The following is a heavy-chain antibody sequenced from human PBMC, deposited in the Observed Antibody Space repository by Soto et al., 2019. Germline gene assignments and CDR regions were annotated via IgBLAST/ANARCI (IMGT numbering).Heavy chain of an antibody. J-gene: IGHJ4*02. D-gene: IGHD6-6*01. V-gene: IGHV4-59*01. CDR3: ARESVAARYIDD. Sequence: PSETLSLTCTVSGGSISSYYWSWIRQPPGKGLEWIGYIYYSGSTNYNPSLKSRVTISVDTSKNQFSLKLSSVTAADTAVYYCARESVAARYIDDWGQGTLVTVSS. CDR2: IYYSGST. CDR1: GGSISSYY.